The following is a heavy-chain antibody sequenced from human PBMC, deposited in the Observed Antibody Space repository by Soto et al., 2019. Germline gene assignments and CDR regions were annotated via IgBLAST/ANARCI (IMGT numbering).Heavy chain of an antibody. CDR1: GFTFSRYG. J-gene: IGHJ4*02. CDR2: ISYDGSNK. V-gene: IGHV3-30*03. Sequence: GGSLRLSCAASGFTFSRYGMHWGRQAPGKGLEWVAVISYDGSNKYYADSVKGRFTISRDNSKNTLYLQMNSLRAEDTAVYYCARPGFCSRTDCSDFDYWGQGTQVTVSS. D-gene: IGHD2-2*01. CDR3: ARPGFCSRTDCSDFDY.